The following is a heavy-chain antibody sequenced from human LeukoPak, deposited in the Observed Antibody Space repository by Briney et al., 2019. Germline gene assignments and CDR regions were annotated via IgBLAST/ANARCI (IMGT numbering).Heavy chain of an antibody. V-gene: IGHV4-59*08. J-gene: IGHJ4*02. CDR1: GGSISTYY. CDR3: ARSRGYSYGTTFLDY. CDR2: IYYSGSI. D-gene: IGHD5-18*01. Sequence: SETLSLTCTVSGGSISTYYWSWIRQPPGKGLEWVGYIYYSGSINYNPSLKSRVTISVDTSKNQFSLKLSSVTAADTAVYYCARSRGYSYGTTFLDYWGQGTLVTVSS.